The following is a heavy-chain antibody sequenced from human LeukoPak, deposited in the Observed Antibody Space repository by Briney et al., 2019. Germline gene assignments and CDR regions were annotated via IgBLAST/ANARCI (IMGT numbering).Heavy chain of an antibody. D-gene: IGHD3/OR15-3a*01. CDR1: GGTFSSYA. Sequence: GASVKVSCKASGGTFSSYAISWVRQAPGQGLEWMGRIIPILGIANYAQKFQGRVTITADKSTSTAYMELSSLRSEDTAVYYCARGGLREPHLDYWGQGTLVTVSS. CDR3: ARGGLREPHLDY. V-gene: IGHV1-69*04. J-gene: IGHJ4*02. CDR2: IIPILGIA.